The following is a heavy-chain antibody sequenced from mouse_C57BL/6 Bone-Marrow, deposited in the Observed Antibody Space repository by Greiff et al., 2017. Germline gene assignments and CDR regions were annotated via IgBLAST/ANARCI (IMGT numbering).Heavy chain of an antibody. CDR3: ASYDGYPLGYYYAMDY. Sequence: VQLVESGPGLVQPSQSLSITCTVSGFSLTSYGVHWVRQSPGKGLEWLGVIWSGGSTDYNAAFISRLSISKDNSKSQVFFKMNSLQADDTAIYYCASYDGYPLGYYYAMDYWGQGTSVTVSS. V-gene: IGHV2-2*01. CDR1: GFSLTSYG. CDR2: IWSGGST. D-gene: IGHD2-3*01. J-gene: IGHJ4*01.